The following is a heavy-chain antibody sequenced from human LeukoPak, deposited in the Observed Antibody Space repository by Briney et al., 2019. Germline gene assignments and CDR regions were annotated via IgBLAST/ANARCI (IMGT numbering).Heavy chain of an antibody. CDR1: GGSFSGYY. D-gene: IGHD3-3*01. CDR3: ARDQGDITIFGVVTHWAFDI. CDR2: INHSGST. Sequence: SETPSLTCAVYGGSFSGYYWSWIRQPPGKGLEWIGEINHSGSTNYNPSLKSRVTISVDTSKNQFSLKLSSVTAADTAVYYCARDQGDITIFGVVTHWAFDIWGQGTMVTVSS. J-gene: IGHJ3*02. V-gene: IGHV4-34*01.